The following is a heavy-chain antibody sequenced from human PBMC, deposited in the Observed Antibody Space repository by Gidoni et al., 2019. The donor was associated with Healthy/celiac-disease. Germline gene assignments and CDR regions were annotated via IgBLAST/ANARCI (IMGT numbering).Heavy chain of an antibody. CDR2: IYYSGST. CDR1: GGSLSSGDYY. V-gene: IGHV4-30-4*01. J-gene: IGHJ4*02. Sequence: QVQLQESGPGLVKPSQTLSLTCTVSGGSLSSGDYYWSWIRQPPGKGLEWIGYIYYSGSTYYNQSLKSRVTISVDTSKNQFSLKLSSVTAADTAVYYCASMVDFGVVGLDYWGQGTLVTVSS. D-gene: IGHD3-3*01. CDR3: ASMVDFGVVGLDY.